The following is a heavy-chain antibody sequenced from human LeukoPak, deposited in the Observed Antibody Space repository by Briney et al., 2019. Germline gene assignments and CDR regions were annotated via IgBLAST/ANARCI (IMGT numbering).Heavy chain of an antibody. Sequence: GGSLRLSCAASGFTFSRYWMSWLRQAPGKGLEWVANINEDGSEKYYVDSVKGRFSISRDNAKNSLYLQMNSLRVEDTAVYYCTSGRQWLAFEYWGQGTLVTVSS. CDR3: TSGRQWLAFEY. CDR1: GFTFSRYW. CDR2: INEDGSEK. V-gene: IGHV3-7*01. J-gene: IGHJ4*02. D-gene: IGHD6-19*01.